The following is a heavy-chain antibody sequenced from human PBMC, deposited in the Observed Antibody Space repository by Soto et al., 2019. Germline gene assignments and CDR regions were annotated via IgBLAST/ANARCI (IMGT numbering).Heavy chain of an antibody. CDR2: INHSGST. J-gene: IGHJ6*02. CDR3: ARVPTVAGLYYYYGMDV. D-gene: IGHD6-19*01. CDR1: GGSFSGYY. V-gene: IGHV4-34*01. Sequence: SETLSLTCAVYGGSFSGYYWSWIRQPPGKGLEWIGEINHSGSTNYNPPLKSRVTISVDTSKNQFSLKLSSVTAADTAVYYCARVPTVAGLYYYYGMDVWDQGTTVTVSS.